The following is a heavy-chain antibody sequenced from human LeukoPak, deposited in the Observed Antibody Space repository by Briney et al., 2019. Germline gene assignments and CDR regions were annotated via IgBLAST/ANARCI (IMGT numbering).Heavy chain of an antibody. J-gene: IGHJ3*02. V-gene: IGHV3-30*07. CDR1: GFTFSSYA. D-gene: IGHD3-16*01. CDR3: ARLQGITPQPMTEGFDI. Sequence: GRSLRLSCAASGFTFSSYAMHWVRQAPGKGLEWVAVISYDGSNKYYADSVKGRFTISRDNSKNTLYLQMNSLRAEDSAVYYCARLQGITPQPMTEGFDIWGQGTMVTVSS. CDR2: ISYDGSNK.